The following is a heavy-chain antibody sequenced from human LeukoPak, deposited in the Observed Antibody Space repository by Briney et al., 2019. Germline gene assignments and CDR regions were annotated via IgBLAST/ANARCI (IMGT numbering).Heavy chain of an antibody. CDR1: GFTLSGYG. D-gene: IGHD1-14*01. CDR2: ISSSTRII. CDR3: ARAGISSDY. V-gene: IGHV3-21*05. J-gene: IGHJ4*02. Sequence: GGSLRLSCAASGFTLSGYGMNWVRQAPGKGLEWVSYISSSTRIIYYADSVKGRFTISRDNAKNSLYLQMNSLRAEDTAVYYCARAGISSDYWGQGTLLTVSS.